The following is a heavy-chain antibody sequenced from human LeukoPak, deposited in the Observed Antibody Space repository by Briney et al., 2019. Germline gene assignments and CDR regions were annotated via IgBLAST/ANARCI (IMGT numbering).Heavy chain of an antibody. Sequence: GRSLRLSCAASGFTFSSYGMHWVRQAPGKGLEWVALISYDGSNKYYADSVKGRFIISRDNSKNTLYLQMNSLRAEDTAIYYCAKPPEVGATVGYFDYWGQGTLVTVSS. D-gene: IGHD1-26*01. J-gene: IGHJ4*02. CDR2: ISYDGSNK. CDR3: AKPPEVGATVGYFDY. V-gene: IGHV3-30*18. CDR1: GFTFSSYG.